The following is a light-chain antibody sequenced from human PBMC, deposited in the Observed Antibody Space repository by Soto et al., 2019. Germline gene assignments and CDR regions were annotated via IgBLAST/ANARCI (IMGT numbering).Light chain of an antibody. J-gene: IGKJ1*01. CDR1: QSVSSSS. Sequence: EIEMTQSPGTLSLSPGQRATLSCKASQSVSSSSLAWYQQKPGQAPRLLIFGASSRATGIPDRFSGSGSGTDFTLTINRLEAEDFAVYYCQHYGNSRTFGQGTKVEIQ. CDR3: QHYGNSRT. V-gene: IGKV3-20*01. CDR2: GAS.